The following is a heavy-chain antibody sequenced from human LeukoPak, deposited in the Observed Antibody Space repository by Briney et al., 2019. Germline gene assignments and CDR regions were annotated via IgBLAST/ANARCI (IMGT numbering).Heavy chain of an antibody. V-gene: IGHV3-66*01. CDR3: ARASTLRTGDAH. J-gene: IGHJ4*02. Sequence: GGSLRLSCVASGFTISSNYMSWVRQAPGTGLEWVSVIYTGGSTSYADSVKGRFTISRDSSKNTLFLQMNSLRAEDTAVYYCARASTLRTGDAHWGQGTLVTVSS. CDR2: IYTGGST. D-gene: IGHD7-27*01. CDR1: GFTISSNY.